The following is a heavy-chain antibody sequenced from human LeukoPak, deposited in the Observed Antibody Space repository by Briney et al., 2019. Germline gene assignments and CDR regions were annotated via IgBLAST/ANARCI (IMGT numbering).Heavy chain of an antibody. V-gene: IGHV3-11*06. CDR2: ISSSGSYT. J-gene: IGHJ4*02. Sequence: GGSLRLSCAASGFTFSDYYMIWIRQAPGKGLEWVSYISSSGSYTNYADSVKGRVTISRDNAKNSLYLQMNNLRAEDTAVYYCARDRAGGSGSYSDYWGQGTLVTVSS. CDR3: ARDRAGGSGSYSDY. D-gene: IGHD1-26*01. CDR1: GFTFSDYY.